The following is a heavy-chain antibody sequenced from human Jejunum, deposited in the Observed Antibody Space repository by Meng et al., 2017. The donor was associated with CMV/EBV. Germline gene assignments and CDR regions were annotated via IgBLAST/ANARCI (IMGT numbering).Heavy chain of an antibody. D-gene: IGHD4-17*01. Sequence: EVQLMESGGGWVQPXGSLRLSCAASGFTFSSKTMSWVRQAPGKGLEWVSNIADSGGSTYYADSVKCRFTISRDNSKNTLYLQMNSLRAEDTAVYYCVNGAWLESWGQGTLVTVAS. CDR1: GFTFSSKT. J-gene: IGHJ5*01. CDR3: VNGAWLES. V-gene: IGHV3-23*01. CDR2: IADSGGST.